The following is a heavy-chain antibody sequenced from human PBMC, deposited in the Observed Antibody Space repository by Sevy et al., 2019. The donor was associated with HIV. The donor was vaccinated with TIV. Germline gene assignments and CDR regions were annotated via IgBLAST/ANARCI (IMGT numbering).Heavy chain of an antibody. CDR2: IYYSGST. J-gene: IGHJ6*02. D-gene: IGHD2-15*01. CDR3: ARDGVVPRTPKYCSGGSCYPTTFYYYGMDV. Sequence: SETLSLTCTVSGGSISSGGYYWSWIRQHPGKGLEWIGYIYYSGSTYYHPSLKSRVTISVDTSKNQFSLKLSSVTAADTXVYYCARDGVVPRTPKYCSGGSCYPTTFYYYGMDVWGQGTTVTVSS. CDR1: GGSISSGGYY. V-gene: IGHV4-31*03.